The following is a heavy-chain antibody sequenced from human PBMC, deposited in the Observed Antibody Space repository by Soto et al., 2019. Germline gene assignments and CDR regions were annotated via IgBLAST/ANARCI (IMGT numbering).Heavy chain of an antibody. CDR2: ICGSGSS. CDR3: ARAPDP. V-gene: IGHV4-30-2*01. Sequence: PSETLCLTCAVSGGSISSGGYSWSWLPQAPGKDLEWAGCICGSGSSYSDSALKRRVTISVDRSKNQFALKLSSVTAADTAVYYCARAPDPWGKGTRVTASS. J-gene: IGHJ5*02. CDR1: GGSISSGGYS.